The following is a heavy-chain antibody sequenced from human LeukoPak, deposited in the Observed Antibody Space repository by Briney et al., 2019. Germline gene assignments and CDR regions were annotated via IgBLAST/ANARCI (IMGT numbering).Heavy chain of an antibody. Sequence: SQTLSLTCTVSGGSLSSGSYYWSWIRQPAGKGLEWIGRIYTSGSTNYNPSLKSRVTISVDTSKNPFSLKLRSVTAAHTAASYCARWAVTYYFDYWGQGTLVTVSS. CDR3: ARWAVTYYFDY. V-gene: IGHV4-61*02. D-gene: IGHD4-11*01. CDR1: GGSLSSGSYY. CDR2: IYTSGST. J-gene: IGHJ4*02.